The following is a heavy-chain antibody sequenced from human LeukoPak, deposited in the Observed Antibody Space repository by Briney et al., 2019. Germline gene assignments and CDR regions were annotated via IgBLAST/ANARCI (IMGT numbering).Heavy chain of an antibody. J-gene: IGHJ6*02. CDR3: AGNGYYYYGMDV. CDR1: GYSISSGYY. CDR2: IYHSGST. Sequence: SETLSLTCTVSGYSISSGYYWGWIRQPPGKGLEWIGSIYHSGSTYYNPSLKSRVTISVDTSKNQFSLKLSSVTAADTAVYYCAGNGYYYYGMDVWGQGTTVTVSS. D-gene: IGHD2-8*01. V-gene: IGHV4-38-2*02.